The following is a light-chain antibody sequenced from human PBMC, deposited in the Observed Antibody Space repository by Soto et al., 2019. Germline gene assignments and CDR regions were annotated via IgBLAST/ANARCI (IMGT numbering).Light chain of an antibody. CDR1: QSVLYSSSNKHY. CDR2: WAS. Sequence: DIVMTQSPDSLAVSLGERATINCRSSQSVLYSSSNKHYLAWFQQKPGQPPKLLIYWASARESGVPDRFSGSGSGTDLTLTISSLQAEDVAVYYCQQYYSTPYTFGQGTKLEL. CDR3: QQYYSTPYT. V-gene: IGKV4-1*01. J-gene: IGKJ2*01.